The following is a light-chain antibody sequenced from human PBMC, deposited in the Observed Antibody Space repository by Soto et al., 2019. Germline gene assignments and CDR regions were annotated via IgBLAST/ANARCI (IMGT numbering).Light chain of an antibody. CDR2: WAS. Sequence: DIVMTQSPDSLAVSLGERATINCKSSQSVLYSSNNKNYLAWYQQKPGQPPKLLIYWASTRESGFPDRFSGSGSGTDFTLTISSLQAEDVAVYYCQQYYSTPFTFGPGTKVDI. V-gene: IGKV4-1*01. CDR3: QQYYSTPFT. J-gene: IGKJ3*01. CDR1: QSVLYSSNNKNY.